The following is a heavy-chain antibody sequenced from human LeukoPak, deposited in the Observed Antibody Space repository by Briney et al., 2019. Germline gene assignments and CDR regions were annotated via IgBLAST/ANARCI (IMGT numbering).Heavy chain of an antibody. CDR1: GFSFSSYG. CDR2: IWYDGSNK. Sequence: GRSLRLSCAASGFSFSSYGMHWVRQAPGKGLEWVAVIWYDGSNKYYADSVKGRFTISRDNSKSSLFLQMNSLRTEDTALYYCARDHVYGGADYWGQGTLVTVSS. V-gene: IGHV3-33*01. CDR3: ARDHVYGGADY. J-gene: IGHJ4*02. D-gene: IGHD5/OR15-5a*01.